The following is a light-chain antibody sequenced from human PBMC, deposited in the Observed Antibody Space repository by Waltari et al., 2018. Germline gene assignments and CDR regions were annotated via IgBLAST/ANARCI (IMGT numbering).Light chain of an antibody. CDR1: SSAFGGFTY. J-gene: IGLJ1*01. CDR3: SSYTSSSTYV. Sequence: HSALPQPAPVSGSLGRPITFSSPGTSSAFGGFTYVSWYQQHPGKAPKLMIYDVSKRPSGVSNRFSGSKSGNTASLTISGLQAEDEADYYCSSYTSSSTYVFGTGTKVTVL. V-gene: IGLV2-14*01. CDR2: DVS.